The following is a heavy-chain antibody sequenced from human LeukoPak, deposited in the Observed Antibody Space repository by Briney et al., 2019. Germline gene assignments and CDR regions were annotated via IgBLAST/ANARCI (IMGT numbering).Heavy chain of an antibody. CDR3: ARVSEIAAAATGWYNWFDP. J-gene: IGHJ5*02. Sequence: GGSLRLSCVASGVTLSNYAMSWARQAPGKGLEWVSGISSSGSGGNTYYADSVKGRFTISRDSSRNTLFLHMNTLRAEDTAVYYCARVSEIAAAATGWYNWFDPWGQGTLVTVSS. CDR1: GVTLSNYA. CDR2: ISSSGSGGNT. V-gene: IGHV3-23*01. D-gene: IGHD6-13*01.